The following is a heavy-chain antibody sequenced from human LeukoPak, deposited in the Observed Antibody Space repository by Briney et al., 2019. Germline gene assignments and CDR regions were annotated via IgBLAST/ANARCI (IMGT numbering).Heavy chain of an antibody. CDR2: IVVGSGNT. CDR3: ARGAKYSYGPPGY. Sequence: SVKVSCKASGFTFTSSAVQWVRQARGQRLEWIGWIVVGSGNTNYAQKFQERVTITRDMSTSTAYMELSSLRSEDTAVYYCARGAKYSYGPPGYWGQGTLVTVSS. V-gene: IGHV1-58*01. D-gene: IGHD5-18*01. CDR1: GFTFTSSA. J-gene: IGHJ4*02.